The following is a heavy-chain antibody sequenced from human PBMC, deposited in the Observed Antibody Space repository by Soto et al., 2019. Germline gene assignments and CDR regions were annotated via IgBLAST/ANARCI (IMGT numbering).Heavy chain of an antibody. CDR3: ARVPPNCSSTSCDGGGLYYYYYGRDV. D-gene: IGHD2-2*01. Sequence: GGSLRLSCAASGFTFSSYAMHWVRQAPGKGLEWVAVISYDGSNKYYADSVKGRFTISRDNSKNTLYLQMNSLRAEDTAVYYCARVPPNCSSTSCDGGGLYYYYYGRDVWGQGTTVTVSS. CDR2: ISYDGSNK. CDR1: GFTFSSYA. J-gene: IGHJ6*02. V-gene: IGHV3-30-3*01.